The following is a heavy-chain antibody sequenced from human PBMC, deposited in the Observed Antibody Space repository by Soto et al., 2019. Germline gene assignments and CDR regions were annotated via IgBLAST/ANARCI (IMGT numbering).Heavy chain of an antibody. CDR3: ARDLPVAGMDY. Sequence: GSLRLSCAASGFTFSSYEMNWVRQAPGKGLEWVSYISSSGSTIYYADSVKGRFTISRDNAKNSLYLQMNSLRAEDTAVYYCARDLPVAGMDYWGQGTLVTVSS. CDR1: GFTFSSYE. V-gene: IGHV3-48*03. CDR2: ISSSGSTI. D-gene: IGHD6-19*01. J-gene: IGHJ4*02.